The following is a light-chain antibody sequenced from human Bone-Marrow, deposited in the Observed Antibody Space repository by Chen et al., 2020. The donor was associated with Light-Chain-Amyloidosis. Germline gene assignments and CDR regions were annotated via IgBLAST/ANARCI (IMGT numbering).Light chain of an antibody. CDR2: WAS. V-gene: IGKV4-1*01. J-gene: IGKJ2*01. CDR3: QQYCTIPYT. CDR1: QSVLCNSDNKNY. Sequence: DIVMTQSPDSLAVSLGERATINCKSSQSVLCNSDNKNYLVWYQQKPRHSPKLLIYWASTRESGVPDRFSGGRSETDFTLTISSLQAEDVAVYYCQQYCTIPYTFSQGIKLEIK.